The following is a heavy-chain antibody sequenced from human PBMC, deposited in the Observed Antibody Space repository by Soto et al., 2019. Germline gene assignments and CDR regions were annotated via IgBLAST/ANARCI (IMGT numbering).Heavy chain of an antibody. CDR1: GFTFDRTT. Sequence: GGSLRLSCTASGFTFDRTTVHWARQAPGKGLEWVSFINGGGDSAYYADSVKGRFTMSRENRKNSLYLQMKSLRIEDTAVYYCIKDRDWPFEYWGQGTPVTVSS. CDR2: INGGGDSA. J-gene: IGHJ4*02. D-gene: IGHD3-9*01. V-gene: IGHV3-43*01. CDR3: IKDRDWPFEY.